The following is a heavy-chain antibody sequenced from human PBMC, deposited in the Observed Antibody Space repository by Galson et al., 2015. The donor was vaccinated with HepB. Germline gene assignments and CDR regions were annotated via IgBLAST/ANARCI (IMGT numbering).Heavy chain of an antibody. V-gene: IGHV3-33*01. D-gene: IGHD1-14*01. J-gene: IGHJ4*02. CDR2: IWYDGSNK. CDR1: GFTFSSYG. CDR3: ARGRLDNGLDY. Sequence: SLRLSCAASGFTFSSYGMHWVRQAPGKGLEWVAVIWYDGSNKYYADSVKGRFTISRDNSKNTLYLQMNSLRAEDTAVYYCARGRLDNGLDYWGQGTLVTVSS.